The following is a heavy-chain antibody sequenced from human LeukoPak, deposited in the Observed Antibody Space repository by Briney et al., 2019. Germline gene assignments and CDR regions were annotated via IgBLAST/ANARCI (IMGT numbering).Heavy chain of an antibody. CDR1: GSTFSSYG. CDR3: TTSTFDY. Sequence: GGSLRLSCAASGSTFSSYGMHWVRQAPGKGLEWVAVISYDGSNKYYADSVKGRFTISRDNSKNTLYLQMNSLRAEGTAVYFGTTSTFDYWGQGTLVTVSS. J-gene: IGHJ4*02. V-gene: IGHV3-30*03. D-gene: IGHD1-7*01. CDR2: ISYDGSNK.